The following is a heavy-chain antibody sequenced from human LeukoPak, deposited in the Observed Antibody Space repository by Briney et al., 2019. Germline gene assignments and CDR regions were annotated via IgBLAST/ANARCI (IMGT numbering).Heavy chain of an antibody. CDR1: GYTFTGYY. V-gene: IGHV1-2*02. J-gene: IGHJ4*02. CDR2: INPNSGGT. Sequence: ASVKVSCKASGYTFTGYYMHWVRQAPGQGLEWMGWINPNSGGTNYAQKFQGRFTMTRDTSISTAYMELSRLRSDDTAVYYCARDNCGGDCYSGGFGYWGQGTLVTVSS. D-gene: IGHD2-21*02. CDR3: ARDNCGGDCYSGGFGY.